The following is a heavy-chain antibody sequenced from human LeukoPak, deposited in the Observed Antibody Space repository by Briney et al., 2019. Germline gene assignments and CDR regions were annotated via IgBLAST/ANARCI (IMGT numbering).Heavy chain of an antibody. J-gene: IGHJ3*02. D-gene: IGHD6-13*01. CDR2: IRYDGSNK. CDR3: AKDIGYSYSWYFAVDI. Sequence: GGSLRLSCAASGFTFSSYGMHWVRQAPGKGLEWVAFIRYDGSNKYYADSVKGRFTISRDNSKNTLYLQMDSLRAEDTAVYYCAKDIGYSYSWYFAVDIWGQGTVVTVSS. CDR1: GFTFSSYG. V-gene: IGHV3-30*02.